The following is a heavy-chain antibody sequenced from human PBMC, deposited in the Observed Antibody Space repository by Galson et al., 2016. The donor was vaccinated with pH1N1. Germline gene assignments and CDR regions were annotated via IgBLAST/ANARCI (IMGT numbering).Heavy chain of an antibody. V-gene: IGHV1-24*01. J-gene: IGHJ4*01. CDR1: GYSLSKLS. CDR3: ARSLNYSQIFDY. Sequence: SVKVSCKVSGYSLSKLSMYWVRQAPGKGLEWMGGFVREIGERVYTQKSQGRVTITADSTTNTAYMELRSLRSEDTAVYSCARSLNYSQIFDYWGHGILVTVSS. CDR2: FVREIGER. D-gene: IGHD4-11*01.